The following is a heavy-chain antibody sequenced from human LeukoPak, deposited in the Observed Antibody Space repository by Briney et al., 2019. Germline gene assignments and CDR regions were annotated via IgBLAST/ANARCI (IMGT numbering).Heavy chain of an antibody. V-gene: IGHV4-31*03. CDR1: GDSISSGGYY. D-gene: IGHD5-12*01. Sequence: SETLSLTFTVSGDSISSGGYYWSWIRQPPWKGLEWIGYIYNSASTYYNPSLRSRVSISIDTSKNQFSLRLSSVNVADTAVYYCARGVATNGNFDYWGQGSLVTVSS. CDR2: IYNSAST. J-gene: IGHJ4*02. CDR3: ARGVATNGNFDY.